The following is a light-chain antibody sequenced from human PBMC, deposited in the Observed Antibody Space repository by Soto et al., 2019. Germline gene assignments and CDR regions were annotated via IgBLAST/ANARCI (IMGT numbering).Light chain of an antibody. Sequence: EIVMTQSPATLSVSPGERATLSCRASQSVSSNLAWYQQKPGQAPRLLIFGASTRATGIPARFSGGGSGTEFSLTITSLQSEDFAVYYCQQYNNWPPVTFGRGTKVEIK. V-gene: IGKV3-15*01. CDR3: QQYNNWPPVT. CDR2: GAS. J-gene: IGKJ4*01. CDR1: QSVSSN.